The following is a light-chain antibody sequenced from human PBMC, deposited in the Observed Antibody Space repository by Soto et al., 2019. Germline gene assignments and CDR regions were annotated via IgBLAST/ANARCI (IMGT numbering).Light chain of an antibody. Sequence: QSVLTQPPSVSGAPGQRVTISCTGSSSNSGAGYDVHWYEQLPETAPKLLIYGNSNRPSGVPDRFSGSKSCTSASLAITGLQADDEADYYCQSSDSSLSGHVVFGGGTKLTVL. J-gene: IGLJ2*01. CDR2: GNS. CDR1: SSNSGAGYD. V-gene: IGLV1-40*01. CDR3: QSSDSSLSGHVV.